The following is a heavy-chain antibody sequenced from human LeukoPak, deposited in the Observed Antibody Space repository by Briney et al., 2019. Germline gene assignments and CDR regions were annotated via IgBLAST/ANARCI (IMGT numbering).Heavy chain of an antibody. D-gene: IGHD3-22*01. V-gene: IGHV3-53*01. Sequence: GGSLRLSCAASGFTVDSNYLSWVRRAPGKGLEWVSTIYTGGNTYYAASVKGRFTISRDFSKNTVFLHMNSLRAEDTAMYYCARGDDSGYYDYFDYWGQGALVTVSS. CDR3: ARGDDSGYYDYFDY. CDR2: IYTGGNT. J-gene: IGHJ4*02. CDR1: GFTVDSNY.